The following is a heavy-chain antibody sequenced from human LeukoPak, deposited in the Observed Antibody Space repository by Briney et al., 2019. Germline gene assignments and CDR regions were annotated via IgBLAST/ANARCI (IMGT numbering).Heavy chain of an antibody. V-gene: IGHV4-39*07. CDR1: GGSISSSTYY. CDR3: ARTTEEYYGSGKFRKYYSYYYYMDV. Sequence: PSETLSLTCTVSGGSISSSTYYWGWIRQPPGKGLEWIGSIHYSGSTYHNPSLKSRVTISVDTSKNQFSLKLNSVTAADTAVYYCARTTEEYYGSGKFRKYYSYYYYMDVWGKGTTVTVSS. D-gene: IGHD3-10*01. CDR2: IHYSGST. J-gene: IGHJ6*03.